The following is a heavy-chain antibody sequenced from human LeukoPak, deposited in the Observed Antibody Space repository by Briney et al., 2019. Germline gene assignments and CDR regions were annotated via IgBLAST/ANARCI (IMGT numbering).Heavy chain of an antibody. CDR1: GHSFTNFA. CDR3: ARGVSLNSGDFDY. J-gene: IGHJ4*02. Sequence: ASVKVSRKASGHSFTNFAMHWVRQAPGQRLEWMGWINAANGNTRYSQEFQGRVTMTRDTSTSTVYMELSSLRSEDTAVYYCARGVSLNSGDFDYWGQGTLVTVSS. D-gene: IGHD1-26*01. CDR2: INAANGNT. V-gene: IGHV1-3*03.